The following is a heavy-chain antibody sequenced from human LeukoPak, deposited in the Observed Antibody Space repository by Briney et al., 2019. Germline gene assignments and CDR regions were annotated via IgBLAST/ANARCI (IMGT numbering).Heavy chain of an antibody. J-gene: IGHJ3*02. V-gene: IGHV1-18*01. CDR1: GYTFTSYG. CDR2: ISPYNGNT. Sequence: ASVKVSCKASGYTFTSYGISWVRQAPGQGREWMGWISPYNGNTNYAQKFQGRVTMTTDTSTSTAYMELRSLRSDDTAVYYCAREEGVVVVAATDDFDIWGQGTMVTVSS. D-gene: IGHD2-15*01. CDR3: AREEGVVVVAATDDFDI.